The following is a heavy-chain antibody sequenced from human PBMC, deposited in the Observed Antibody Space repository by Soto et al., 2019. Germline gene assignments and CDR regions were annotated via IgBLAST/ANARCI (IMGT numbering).Heavy chain of an antibody. D-gene: IGHD2-15*01. CDR1: GGSISSGGYY. J-gene: IGHJ4*02. V-gene: IGHV4-39*02. Sequence: ASETLSLTCTVSGGSISSGGYYWSWIRQPPGKGLEWIGSIYYSGSTYYNPSLKSRVTISVDTSKNQFSLKLSSVTAADTAVYYCARERGYCSGGSCPVDYWGQGTLVTVSS. CDR3: ARERGYCSGGSCPVDY. CDR2: IYYSGST.